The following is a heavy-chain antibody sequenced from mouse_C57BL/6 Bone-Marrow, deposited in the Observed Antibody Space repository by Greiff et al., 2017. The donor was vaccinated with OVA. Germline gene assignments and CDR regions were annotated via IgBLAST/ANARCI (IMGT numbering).Heavy chain of an antibody. J-gene: IGHJ2*01. CDR1: GFNIKDYY. V-gene: IGHV14-1*01. D-gene: IGHD1-1*01. CDR3: TSPSYYYGSTLDY. Sequence: VQLQQSGAELVRPGASVKLSCTASGFNIKDYYMHWVKQRPEQGLEWIGRIDPEDGDTEYAPKFQGKATMTADTSSNTAYLQLSSLTSEDTAVYYCTSPSYYYGSTLDYWGQGTTLTVSS. CDR2: IDPEDGDT.